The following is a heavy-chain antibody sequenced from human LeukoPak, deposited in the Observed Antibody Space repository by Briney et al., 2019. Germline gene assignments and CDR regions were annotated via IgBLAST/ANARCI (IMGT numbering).Heavy chain of an antibody. J-gene: IGHJ5*02. CDR3: ARRTYGGNRRSPSFDT. CDR1: GGSISSSSYY. Sequence: PSETLSLTCTVSGGSISSSSYYWGWIRQPPGKGLEWIGSIYYSGSTYYNPSLKSRVTISVDTSKNQFSLKLSSVTAADTAVYYCARRTYGGNRRSPSFDTWGQGTLVTVSS. D-gene: IGHD4-23*01. CDR2: IYYSGST. V-gene: IGHV4-39*01.